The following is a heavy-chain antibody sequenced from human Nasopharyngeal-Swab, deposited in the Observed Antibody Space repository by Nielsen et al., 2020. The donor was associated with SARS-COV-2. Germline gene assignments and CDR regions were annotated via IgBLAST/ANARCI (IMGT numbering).Heavy chain of an antibody. J-gene: IGHJ4*02. D-gene: IGHD1-26*01. Sequence: SVKVSCKVSGYTFTTYAIHWVRHAPGQRLEWMAWINAGTGNREYSQRFQGRVTISADTSASTAYMELHSLRSEDTAVYYCARSGTVGAPGFDYWGQGTLVTVSS. CDR1: GYTFTTYA. V-gene: IGHV1-3*01. CDR3: ARSGTVGAPGFDY. CDR2: INAGTGNR.